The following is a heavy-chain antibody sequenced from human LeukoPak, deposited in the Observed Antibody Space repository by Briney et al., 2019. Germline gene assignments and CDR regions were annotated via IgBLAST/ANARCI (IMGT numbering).Heavy chain of an antibody. Sequence: SETLSLTCAVYGGSFSGYYWGWLRQPPGKGLEWIGSIYHSGSTYYNPSLKSQVTISVDTSKNQFSLKLTSVTAADTAVYYCARGYSSSWYLNWFDPWGQGTLVTVSS. CDR2: IYHSGST. D-gene: IGHD6-13*01. V-gene: IGHV4-38-2*01. CDR1: GGSFSGYY. CDR3: ARGYSSSWYLNWFDP. J-gene: IGHJ5*02.